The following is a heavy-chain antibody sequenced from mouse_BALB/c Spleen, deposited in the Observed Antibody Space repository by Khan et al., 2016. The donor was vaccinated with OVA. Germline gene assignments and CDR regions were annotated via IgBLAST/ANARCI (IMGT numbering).Heavy chain of an antibody. CDR2: INPSSGYT. CDR1: GYTFSTYW. J-gene: IGHJ2*01. CDR3: ARDRIDY. V-gene: IGHV1-7*01. Sequence: QVQLKQSGAELAKPGASVKMSCKASGYTFSTYWIHWVKQRHGQGLDWIGYINPSSGYTYYNQRFNDKATLTEDKSSSTAYMQRSSLTAEDSAVYYCARDRIDYWGQGTTLTVSS.